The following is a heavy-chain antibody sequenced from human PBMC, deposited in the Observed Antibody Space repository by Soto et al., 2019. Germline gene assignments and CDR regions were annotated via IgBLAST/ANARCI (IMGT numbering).Heavy chain of an antibody. D-gene: IGHD1-26*01. CDR1: GFTFSSYG. V-gene: IGHV3-33*01. CDR3: ARDSGADYFDY. CDR2: IWYDGSNK. Sequence: QVQLVESGGGVVQPGRSLRLSCAASGFTFSSYGMHWVRQAPGKGLEWVAVIWYDGSNKYYADSVKGRFTISRDNSKNPLYLQMNSLRAEDTAVYYCARDSGADYFDYWGQGTLVTVSS. J-gene: IGHJ4*02.